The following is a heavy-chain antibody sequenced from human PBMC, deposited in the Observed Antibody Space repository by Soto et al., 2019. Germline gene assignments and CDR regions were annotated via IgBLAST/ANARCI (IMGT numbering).Heavy chain of an antibody. Sequence: QVQLVQSGAEVKKPGASVKVSCKASGYTFTSYGISWVRQAPGQGLEWMGWISAYNGNTNYAQKLQGRVTMTTDTSTSTAYMELRSLRSDDTAVYYCARDSWVHGSGSHLTSYYYYMDVWGKGTTVTVSS. CDR1: GYTFTSYG. J-gene: IGHJ6*03. D-gene: IGHD3-10*01. CDR2: ISAYNGNT. V-gene: IGHV1-18*01. CDR3: ARDSWVHGSGSHLTSYYYYMDV.